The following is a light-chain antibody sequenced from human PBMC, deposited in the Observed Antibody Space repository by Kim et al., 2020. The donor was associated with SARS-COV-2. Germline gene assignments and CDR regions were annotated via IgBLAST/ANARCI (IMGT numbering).Light chain of an antibody. CDR1: SSLVGDYNY. V-gene: IGLV2-14*03. J-gene: IGLJ2*01. CDR2: DFS. Sequence: GQSFTISSTGTSSLVGDYNYVSWYQQHPDQAPKLIIYDFSYRPSGVSTHFSGSKSGNTASLTISGLQAADEADYYCTSYTGADTVLFGGGTQLTVL. CDR3: TSYTGADTVL.